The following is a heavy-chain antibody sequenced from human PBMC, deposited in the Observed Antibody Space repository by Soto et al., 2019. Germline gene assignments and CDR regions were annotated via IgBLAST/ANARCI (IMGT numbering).Heavy chain of an antibody. CDR3: ARGRRFTSSWFFFHS. D-gene: IGHD6-13*01. Sequence: QVQLQESGPGLVKPSQTLSLTCTVSGGFISGGDYYWSWIRQPPGKGLEWIGYIYHSGRTDYNPSLKSRVIISVNTSKNQFSLKLSSVTAAYTAVYYCARGRRFTSSWFFFHSWGQGTLVTVSS. CDR1: GGFISGGDYY. V-gene: IGHV4-30-4*01. J-gene: IGHJ4*02. CDR2: IYHSGRT.